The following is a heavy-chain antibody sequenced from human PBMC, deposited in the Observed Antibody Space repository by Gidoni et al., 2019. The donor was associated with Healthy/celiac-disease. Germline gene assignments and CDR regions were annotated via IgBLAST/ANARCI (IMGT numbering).Heavy chain of an antibody. J-gene: IGHJ6*02. D-gene: IGHD6-13*01. V-gene: IGHV3-21*01. CDR3: ARDKAAGIYYGMDV. Sequence: EVQLVESGGGLVKPGGSLRLSCAASGFTFSSYSMNWVRQAPGKGLEWVSSISSSSSYIYYADSVKGRFTISRDNAKNSLYLQMNSLRAEDTAVYYCARDKAAGIYYGMDVWGQGTTVTVSS. CDR1: GFTFSSYS. CDR2: ISSSSSYI.